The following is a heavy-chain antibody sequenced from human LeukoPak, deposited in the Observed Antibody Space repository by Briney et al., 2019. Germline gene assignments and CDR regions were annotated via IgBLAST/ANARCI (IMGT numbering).Heavy chain of an antibody. CDR2: VDPNSGGR. Sequence: SVTLSCTASGYTFTVYYMHWVRQPPGQGLGWMGWVDPNSGGRNYAQKFQGRVTMTRDTSISTAYMELSRLRSDDTAVYYCAKQSKYYDFWSGYRDNWFDPWGQGTLVTVSS. CDR3: AKQSKYYDFWSGYRDNWFDP. D-gene: IGHD3-3*01. J-gene: IGHJ5*02. CDR1: GYTFTVYY. V-gene: IGHV1-2*02.